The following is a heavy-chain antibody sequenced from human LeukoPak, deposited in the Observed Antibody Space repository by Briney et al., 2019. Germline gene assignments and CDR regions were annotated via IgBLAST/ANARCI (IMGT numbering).Heavy chain of an antibody. D-gene: IGHD3-16*01. CDR2: INPNSGDT. CDR1: GYTSTDYY. V-gene: IGHV1-2*02. CDR3: AGGGDPYYFDY. Sequence: ASVKVSCKTSGYTSTDYYIHWVRQAPGQGLEWMGWINPNSGDTNYAQKFQGRVTMTRDTSISTAYMELSRLRSDDTAVYYCAGGGDPYYFDYWGQGTLVTVPS. J-gene: IGHJ4*02.